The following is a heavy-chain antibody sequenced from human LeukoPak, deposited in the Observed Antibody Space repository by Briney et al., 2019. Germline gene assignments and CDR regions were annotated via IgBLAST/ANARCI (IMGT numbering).Heavy chain of an antibody. D-gene: IGHD3-22*01. V-gene: IGHV4-34*01. J-gene: IGHJ1*01. CDR2: INHSGST. CDR3: ARDGTYYYDSSGYSHFQH. Sequence: SETLSLTCAVYGGSFSGYYWSWIRQPPGKGLEWIGEINHSGSTNYNPSLKSRVTISVDTSKNQFSLKLSSVTAADTAAYYCARDGTYYYDSSGYSHFQHWGQGTLVTVSS. CDR1: GGSFSGYY.